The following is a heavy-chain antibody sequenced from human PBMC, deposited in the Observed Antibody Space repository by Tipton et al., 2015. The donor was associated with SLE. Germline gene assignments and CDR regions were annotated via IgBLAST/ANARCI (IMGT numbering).Heavy chain of an antibody. Sequence: QLVQSGGGVVQPGRSLRLSCAASRFTFSRYGIHWVRQAPGKGLDWVAVISYDGRSKYYVESVKGRFTISRDNSKNTVYLQMNSLRVEDTAVYYCAKGRDFGSGSYDAFDLWGQGTMVTVSS. CDR1: RFTFSRYG. CDR3: AKGRDFGSGSYDAFDL. V-gene: IGHV3-33*05. J-gene: IGHJ3*01. D-gene: IGHD1-26*01. CDR2: ISYDGRSK.